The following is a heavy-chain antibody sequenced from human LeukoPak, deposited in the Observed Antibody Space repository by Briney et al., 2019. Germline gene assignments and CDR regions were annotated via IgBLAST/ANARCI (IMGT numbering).Heavy chain of an antibody. V-gene: IGHV3-30*03. CDR1: GFTFSNYW. Sequence: GGSLRLSCAASGFTFSNYWMSWVRQAPGKGLEWVAVISYDGSNKYYADSVKGRFTISRDNSKNTLYLQMNSLRAEDTAVYYCARVMDRGVETDYWGQGTLVTVSS. CDR2: ISYDGSNK. D-gene: IGHD3-10*01. CDR3: ARVMDRGVETDY. J-gene: IGHJ4*02.